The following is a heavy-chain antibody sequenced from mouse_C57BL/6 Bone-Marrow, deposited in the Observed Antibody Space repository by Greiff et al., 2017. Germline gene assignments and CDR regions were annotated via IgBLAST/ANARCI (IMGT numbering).Heavy chain of an antibody. CDR3: TTYYYGSSCGYAMDD. CDR2: IDPENGDT. Sequence: VQLKQSGAELVRPGASVKLSCTASGFNIKDDYMHWVKQRPEQGLEWIGWIDPENGDTEYASKFQGKATITADTSSNPAYLQLNSLTSEDTAVYYCTTYYYGSSCGYAMDDWGQGTSVTVSS. J-gene: IGHJ4*01. V-gene: IGHV14-4*01. CDR1: GFNIKDDY. D-gene: IGHD1-1*01.